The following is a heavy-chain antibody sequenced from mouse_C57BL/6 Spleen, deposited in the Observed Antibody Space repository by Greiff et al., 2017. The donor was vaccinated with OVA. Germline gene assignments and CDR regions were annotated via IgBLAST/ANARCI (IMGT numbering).Heavy chain of an antibody. J-gene: IGHJ1*03. CDR1: GYAFSSYW. D-gene: IGHD1-1*01. CDR3: ARSYNYGSWYFDV. Sequence: QVQLKESGAELVKPGASVKISCKASGYAFSSYWMNWVKQRPGKGLEWIGQIYPGDGDTNYNGKFKGKATLTADKSSSTAYMQLSSLTSEDSAVYFCARSYNYGSWYFDVWGTGTTVTVSS. V-gene: IGHV1-80*01. CDR2: IYPGDGDT.